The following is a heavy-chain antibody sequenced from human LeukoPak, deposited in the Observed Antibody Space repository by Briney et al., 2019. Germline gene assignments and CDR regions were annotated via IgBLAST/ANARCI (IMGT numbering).Heavy chain of an antibody. CDR3: ARDLGRGSFDY. J-gene: IGHJ4*02. CDR2: IYHSGNT. D-gene: IGHD1-26*01. V-gene: IGHV4-38-2*02. Sequence: PSETLSLTCTVSGYSISSGYYWGWIRQPPGKGREWIGNIYHSGNTYYDPSLKSRLSISVDTSKNQFSLKLSSVTAADTAVYFCARDLGRGSFDYWGQGTLVTVSS. CDR1: GYSISSGYY.